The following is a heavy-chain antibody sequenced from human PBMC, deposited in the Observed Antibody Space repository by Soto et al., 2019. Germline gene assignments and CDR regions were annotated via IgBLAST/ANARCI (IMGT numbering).Heavy chain of an antibody. V-gene: IGHV1-18*04. Sequence: QVQLVQSGAEVKKPGASVKVSCKASGYTFTSYGISWVRQAPGQGLEWMGWISAYNGNTNYSQKLQGRVTMTTETSTSTAYLELRSLRSDDTAVYYCARDYIGLGGILGFQSTPDDPWGQGTLVTVSS. J-gene: IGHJ5*02. D-gene: IGHD3-16*01. CDR1: GYTFTSYG. CDR2: ISAYNGNT. CDR3: ARDYIGLGGILGFQSTPDDP.